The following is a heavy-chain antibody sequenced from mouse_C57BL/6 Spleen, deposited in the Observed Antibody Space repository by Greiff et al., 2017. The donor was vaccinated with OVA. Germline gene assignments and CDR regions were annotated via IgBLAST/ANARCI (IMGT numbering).Heavy chain of an antibody. CDR2: IYPGSGNT. CDR3: ARELGAMDY. J-gene: IGHJ4*01. Sequence: VQGVESGAELVRPGASVKLSCKASGYTFTDYYINWVKQRPGQGLEWIARIYPGSGNTYYNEKFKGKATLTAEKSSSTAYMQLSSLTSEDSAVYFCARELGAMDYWGQGTSVTVSS. V-gene: IGHV1-76*01. CDR1: GYTFTDYY. D-gene: IGHD4-1*01.